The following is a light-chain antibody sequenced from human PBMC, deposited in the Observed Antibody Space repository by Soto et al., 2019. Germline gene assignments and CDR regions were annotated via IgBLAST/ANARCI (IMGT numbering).Light chain of an antibody. J-gene: IGKJ5*01. CDR1: QAISNN. CDR2: AAS. Sequence: DIQMTQSPSSLSASVGDRVTITCRASQAISNNLAWYQQKPGKVPKLLIYAASTLQSGVPSRFSGSGSGTDFTLIISSLQPEDVATYYCQQYNSAPGFGQGTRLEIK. V-gene: IGKV1-27*01. CDR3: QQYNSAPG.